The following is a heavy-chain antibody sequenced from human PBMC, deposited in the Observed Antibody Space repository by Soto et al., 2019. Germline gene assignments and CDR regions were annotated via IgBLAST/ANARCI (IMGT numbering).Heavy chain of an antibody. J-gene: IGHJ4*02. V-gene: IGHV3-23*01. CDR2: ISGTGNST. D-gene: IGHD1-1*01. CDR3: ARGAYNPIDY. CDR1: RFTFSTYA. Sequence: PGGSLRLSCAASRFTFSTYAMSWVRQAPGKGLEWVSAISGTGNSTFYAASVKGRFTISRDNSKNTLFLQMNSLRAEDTAIYYCARGAYNPIDYWGQGTLVTVSS.